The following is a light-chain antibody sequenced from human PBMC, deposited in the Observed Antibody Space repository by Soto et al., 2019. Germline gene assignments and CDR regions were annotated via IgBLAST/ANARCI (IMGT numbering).Light chain of an antibody. J-gene: IGLJ2*01. Sequence: QSVLTQPASVSGSPGQSITISCTGTSSDVGGYNYVSWYQQDPGKAPKLMIYDVNNRPSGVSNRFSGSKSCNTASLTISGLQAEDEAYYYCSSYTSSSTLAVFGGGTQLTVL. CDR1: SSDVGGYNY. CDR2: DVN. V-gene: IGLV2-14*01. CDR3: SSYTSSSTLAV.